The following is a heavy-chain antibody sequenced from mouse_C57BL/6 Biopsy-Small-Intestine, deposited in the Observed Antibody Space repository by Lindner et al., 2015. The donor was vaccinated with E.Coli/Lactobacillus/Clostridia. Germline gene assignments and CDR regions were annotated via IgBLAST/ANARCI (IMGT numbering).Heavy chain of an antibody. Sequence: VQLQESGPELVKPGASVKISCKAAGYTFTDYNMDWVKQSHGKSLEWIGDISPNNGGTIYNQKFKGKATLTVDKSSNTAYMELRSLTSEDTAVYYCARSYGYDLAWFAYWGQGTLVTVSA. CDR2: ISPNNGGT. V-gene: IGHV1-18*01. CDR3: ARSYGYDLAWFAY. J-gene: IGHJ3*01. CDR1: GYTFTDYN. D-gene: IGHD2-2*01.